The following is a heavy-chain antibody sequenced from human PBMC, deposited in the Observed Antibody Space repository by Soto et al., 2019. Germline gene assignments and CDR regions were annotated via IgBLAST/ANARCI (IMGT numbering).Heavy chain of an antibody. D-gene: IGHD3-9*01. V-gene: IGHV4-59*08. CDR1: GGSISSYY. Sequence: SETLSLTCTVSGGSISSYYWSWIRQPPGKGLEWIGYIYYSGSTNYNPSLKSRVTISVDTSKNQFSLKLSSVTAADTAVYYCARSYYDILYLFDYWGQGTLVTVS. CDR2: IYYSGST. J-gene: IGHJ4*02. CDR3: ARSYYDILYLFDY.